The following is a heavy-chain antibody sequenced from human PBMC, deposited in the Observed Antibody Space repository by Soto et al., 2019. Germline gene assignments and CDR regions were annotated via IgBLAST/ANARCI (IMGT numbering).Heavy chain of an antibody. D-gene: IGHD2-15*01. V-gene: IGHV3-7*03. CDR2: IKPDGSEQ. Sequence: PGGSLRLSGVVCEFASNMYGITWVRQAPWKGLEWVANIKPDGSEQYYLDSVKGRFTISRDNAKNSVYLQMNSLRIEDTAVYYFKREKALEVAATINRYSALDVSDQRITLAFSS. CDR1: EFASNMYG. J-gene: IGHJ6*02. CDR3: KREKALEVAATINRYSALDV.